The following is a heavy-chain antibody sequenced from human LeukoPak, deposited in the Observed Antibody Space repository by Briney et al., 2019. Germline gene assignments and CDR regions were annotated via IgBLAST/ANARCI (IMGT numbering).Heavy chain of an antibody. Sequence: GGSLRLSCAASGFTFSSYSMNWVRQAPGRGLEWVSSISSSSSYIYYADSLKGRFTISRDNAKNSLYPQMNSLRAEDTAVYYCARDRIIYGDYGDAFDIWGQGTMVAVSS. CDR1: GFTFSSYS. V-gene: IGHV3-21*01. CDR3: ARDRIIYGDYGDAFDI. CDR2: ISSSSSYI. D-gene: IGHD4-17*01. J-gene: IGHJ3*02.